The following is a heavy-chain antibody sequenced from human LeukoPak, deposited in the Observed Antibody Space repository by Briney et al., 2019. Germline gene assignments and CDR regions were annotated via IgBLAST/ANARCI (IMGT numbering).Heavy chain of an antibody. CDR2: INPNSGGT. CDR3: ARALTFGVVDY. Sequence: ASVKVSCKASGYTFTSYYMHWVRQAPGQGLEWMGWINPNSGGTNYAQKFQGWVTMTRDTSISTAYMELSRLRSDDTAVYYCARALTFGVVDYWGQGTLVTVSS. CDR1: GYTFTSYY. V-gene: IGHV1-2*04. J-gene: IGHJ4*02. D-gene: IGHD3-3*01.